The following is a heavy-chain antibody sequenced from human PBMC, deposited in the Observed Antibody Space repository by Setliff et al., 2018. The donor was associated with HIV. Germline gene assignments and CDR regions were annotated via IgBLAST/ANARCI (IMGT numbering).Heavy chain of an antibody. J-gene: IGHJ4*02. Sequence: LSLTCAASGFTFNSHPMHWVRQAPGKGLEWVASILRDGSSKYYADSVMGRFTISRDNSKNALYLGMDSLRVEDAAVYYCAREMIRGVVGSISCDFWGQGTLVTVSS. CDR2: ILRDGSSK. D-gene: IGHD3-10*01. V-gene: IGHV3-30*04. CDR3: AREMIRGVVGSISCDF. CDR1: GFTFNSHP.